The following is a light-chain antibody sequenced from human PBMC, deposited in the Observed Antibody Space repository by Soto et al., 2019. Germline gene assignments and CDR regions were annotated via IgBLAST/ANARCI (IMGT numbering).Light chain of an antibody. V-gene: IGKV1-5*03. CDR3: QQYNRSPLT. CDR1: QSISTW. J-gene: IGKJ4*01. Sequence: DIQMTQSPSTLSASVGDRVTITCRASQSISTWLAWFQQKPGKAPNLLIYKASSLESGVPSRFSGSGSGTEFILTISTLQPDDFATYYCQQYNRSPLTFGGGTKVEIK. CDR2: KAS.